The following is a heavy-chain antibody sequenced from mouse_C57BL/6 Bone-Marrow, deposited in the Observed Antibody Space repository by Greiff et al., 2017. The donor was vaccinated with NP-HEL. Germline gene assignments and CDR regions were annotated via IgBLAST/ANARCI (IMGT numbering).Heavy chain of an antibody. J-gene: IGHJ4*01. CDR2: INPDGSST. CDR1: GFTFTDYY. CDR3: ARGHYGNLYAMDY. V-gene: IGHV5-16*01. D-gene: IGHD2-1*01. Sequence: EVHLVQSEAGLVQPGSSMKLSCTASGFTFTDYYMAWVRQVPEQGLEWVANINPDGSSTYYLDSLKSRFTISRDNAKNILYLQMSRLRSEDTATYCCARGHYGNLYAMDYWGQGTSVTVSS.